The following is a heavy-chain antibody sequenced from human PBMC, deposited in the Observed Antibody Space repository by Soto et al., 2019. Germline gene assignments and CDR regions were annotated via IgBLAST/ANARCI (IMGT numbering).Heavy chain of an antibody. D-gene: IGHD4-17*01. V-gene: IGHV3-23*01. CDR1: GFTFSSYA. Sequence: EVQLLESGGGLVQPGGSLRLSCAASGFTFSSYAMSWVRQTPGKGLEWVSGISGSGGTTSYADSVKGRLTISRDNSKNTLYLQVNSLRVEDTDIYYWAKAEDDYGAQVPFDYWGQGTLVTVSS. CDR3: AKAEDDYGAQVPFDY. CDR2: ISGSGGTT. J-gene: IGHJ4*02.